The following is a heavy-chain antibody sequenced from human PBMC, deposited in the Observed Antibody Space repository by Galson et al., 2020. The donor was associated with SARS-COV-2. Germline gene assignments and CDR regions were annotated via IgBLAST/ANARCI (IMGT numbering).Heavy chain of an antibody. J-gene: IGHJ3*02. CDR3: AKLGYSSSWYVGAPSDHDAFDI. D-gene: IGHD6-13*01. CDR2: ISWNSGSI. Sequence: SLKISCAASGFTFDDYAMHWVRQAPGKGLEWVSGISWNSGSIGYADSVKGRFTISRDNAKNSLYLQMNSLRAEDTALYYCAKLGYSSSWYVGAPSDHDAFDIWGQGTMVTVSS. CDR1: GFTFDDYA. V-gene: IGHV3-9*01.